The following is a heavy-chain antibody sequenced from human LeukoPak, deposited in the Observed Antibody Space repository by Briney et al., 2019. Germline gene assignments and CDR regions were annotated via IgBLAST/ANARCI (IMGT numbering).Heavy chain of an antibody. CDR3: ARGWTSGFLY. Sequence: GGSLRLFCPPSGFTFSSKWMSWVRQAPGKGLEWVANIKQDGSEKYYVDSVKGRFTISRDNAKNSLYLQMNSLRVEDTAVYYCARGWTSGFLYWGQGTVVTVSS. D-gene: IGHD3/OR15-3a*01. CDR1: GFTFSSKW. CDR2: IKQDGSEK. J-gene: IGHJ4*02. V-gene: IGHV3-7*01.